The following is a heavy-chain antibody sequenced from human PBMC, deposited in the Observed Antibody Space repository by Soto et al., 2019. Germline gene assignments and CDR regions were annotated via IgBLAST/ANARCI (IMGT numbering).Heavy chain of an antibody. CDR1: GRSISSYY. D-gene: IGHD3-10*01. V-gene: IGHV4-59*01. CDR3: ARGPEGNYFGMDV. Sequence: DTRPLNCTGSGRSISSYYWSSIRQRPGKGLEWIGYIYYSGSTNYNPSPKRRVTISVDTSKNQFSLKLSSVTAAATAVYYCARGPEGNYFGMDVWGQGTTVTVSS. CDR2: IYYSGST. J-gene: IGHJ6*02.